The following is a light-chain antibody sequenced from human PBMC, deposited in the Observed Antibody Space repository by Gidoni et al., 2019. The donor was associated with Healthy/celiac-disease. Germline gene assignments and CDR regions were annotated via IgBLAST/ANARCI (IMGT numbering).Light chain of an antibody. V-gene: IGLV2-23*01. J-gene: IGLJ3*02. CDR3: CSYAGSSTWV. CDR1: SSDVGSYNL. CDR2: EGS. Sequence: QSALTQPASVSGSPGPSITISCTGTSSDVGSYNLVPWYQQHPSKAPKLMIYEGSKRPSGVSNRFSGSKSGNTASLTISGLQAEDEADYYCCSYAGSSTWVFGGGTKLTVL.